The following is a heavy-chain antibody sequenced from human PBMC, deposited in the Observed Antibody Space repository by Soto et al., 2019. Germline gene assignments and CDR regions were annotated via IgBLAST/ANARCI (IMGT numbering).Heavy chain of an antibody. CDR1: GFTFSYYW. V-gene: IGHV3-74*01. J-gene: IGHJ3*01. CDR3: ARGDRGAFDL. D-gene: IGHD2-21*02. CDR2: IHSDGSST. Sequence: EVQLVESEGGLVRPGGSLRLSCAASGFTFSYYWMHWVRQAPGQGLVWVSRIHSDGSSTTYADSVKGRFTISRDNAKNTLYLQMTSLRAEDTGVYYCARGDRGAFDLWGQGTMVTVSS.